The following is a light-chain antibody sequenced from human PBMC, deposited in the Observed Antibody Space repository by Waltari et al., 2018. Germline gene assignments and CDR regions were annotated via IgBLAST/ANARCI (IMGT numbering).Light chain of an antibody. CDR1: HSNIGSNF. CDR2: RNT. V-gene: IGLV1-47*01. J-gene: IGLJ2*01. Sequence: QSVLTQPPSMSGIPGQRVTISCSGSHSNIGSNFVYWYQQIPGMAPQLLIFRNTPRPSGVPDRFSASKAGASASLAISGLRSEDEADYYCAAWDDSLSGRVFGGGTKLTV. CDR3: AAWDDSLSGRV.